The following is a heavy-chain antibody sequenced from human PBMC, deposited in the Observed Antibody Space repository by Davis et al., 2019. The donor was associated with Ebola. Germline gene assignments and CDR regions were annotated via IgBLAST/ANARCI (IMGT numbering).Heavy chain of an antibody. CDR3: ARDVAVAGTVDY. Sequence: GGSLRLSCAASGFTFSNYAMSWVRQAPGKGLQWVSGISGSGDSTYYADSVKGRFTISRDNSKNTLYLQMNSLRAEDTAVYYCARDVAVAGTVDYWGQGTLVTVSS. V-gene: IGHV3-23*01. J-gene: IGHJ4*02. CDR1: GFTFSNYA. CDR2: ISGSGDST. D-gene: IGHD6-19*01.